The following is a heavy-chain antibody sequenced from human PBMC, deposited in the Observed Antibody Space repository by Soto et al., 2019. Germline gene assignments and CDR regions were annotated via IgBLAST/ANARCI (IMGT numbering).Heavy chain of an antibody. CDR3: ARAVSIYYGMDV. D-gene: IGHD2-8*01. CDR2: VYYNGNT. Sequence: PSETLSLTCTVSGGSTSSSSYQWVWIRQPPGKGLEWIGNVYYNGNTYYNPSLKSRLTISVDTSNNQFSLKLSSVTAADTAVYYCARAVSIYYGMDVWGQGTTVTVSS. V-gene: IGHV4-39*07. CDR1: GGSTSSSSYQ. J-gene: IGHJ6*02.